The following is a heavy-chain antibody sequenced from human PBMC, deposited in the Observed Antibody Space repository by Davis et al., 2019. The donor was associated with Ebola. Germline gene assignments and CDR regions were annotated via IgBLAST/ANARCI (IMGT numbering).Heavy chain of an antibody. V-gene: IGHV4-39*07. CDR2: IYYSGST. J-gene: IGHJ4*02. D-gene: IGHD3-3*01. CDR3: ASLPTIFGVVTTNYFDY. CDR1: GGSISSSSYY. Sequence: SETLSLTCTVSGGSISSSSYYWGWIRQPPGKGLEWIGSIYYSGSTYYNPSLKSRVTISVDTSKNQFSLKLSSVTAADTAVYYCASLPTIFGVVTTNYFDYWGQGTLVTVSS.